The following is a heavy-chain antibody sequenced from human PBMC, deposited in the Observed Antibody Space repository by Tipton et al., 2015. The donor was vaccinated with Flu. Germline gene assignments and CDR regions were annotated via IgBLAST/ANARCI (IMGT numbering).Heavy chain of an antibody. V-gene: IGHV4-39*07. D-gene: IGHD3-16*01. CDR1: DGSISSSSHY. CDR2: IYYTGYP. Sequence: TLSLTCSVSDGSISSSSHYWGWIRQSPGRGLDWVGSIYYTGYPYHNPSLKSRLAMSIDTSKIQFSLRLSSMTAADTAVYYCAKVKFGWVESWAQGILVTVSS. CDR3: AKVKFGWVES. J-gene: IGHJ5*01.